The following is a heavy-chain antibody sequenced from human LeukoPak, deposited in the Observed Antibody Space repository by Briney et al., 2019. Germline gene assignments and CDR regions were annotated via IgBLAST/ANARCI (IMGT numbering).Heavy chain of an antibody. Sequence: GGSLRLSCAASRFTLSTYWMSWVRQAPGKGLEWVSAISGSGGSTYYADSVKGRFTISRDNSKNTLYLQVNSLRAEDTAVYYCAKLDYSSTWSFAPFDYWGQGTLVTVSS. D-gene: IGHD6-13*01. CDR2: ISGSGGST. J-gene: IGHJ4*02. CDR3: AKLDYSSTWSFAPFDY. CDR1: RFTLSTYW. V-gene: IGHV3-23*01.